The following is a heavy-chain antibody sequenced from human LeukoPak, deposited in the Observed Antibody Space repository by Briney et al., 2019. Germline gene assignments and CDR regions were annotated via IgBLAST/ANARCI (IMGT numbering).Heavy chain of an antibody. CDR2: LYTDGKT. D-gene: IGHD5/OR15-5a*01. CDR3: AKTRSTNPDDAFDI. J-gene: IGHJ3*02. Sequence: PGGSLRLSCAASGFTVSRKYMAWARQAPGKGLEWVSTLYTDGKTYYTDSVEGRFTISRDEFQNTLDLQMNFLRAEDTAVYYCAKTRSTNPDDAFDIWGHGTLVTVSS. V-gene: IGHV3-53*01. CDR1: GFTVSRKY.